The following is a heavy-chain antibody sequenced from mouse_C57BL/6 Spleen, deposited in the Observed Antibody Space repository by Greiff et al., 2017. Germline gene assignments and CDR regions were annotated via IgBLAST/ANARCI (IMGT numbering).Heavy chain of an antibody. CDR3: AGLTGVYYYAMDY. CDR2: IHPNSGST. CDR1: GYTFTSYW. J-gene: IGHJ4*01. D-gene: IGHD4-1*01. V-gene: IGHV1-64*01. Sequence: QVQLQQSGAELVKPGASVKLSCKASGYTFTSYWMHWVKQRPGQGLEWIGMIHPNSGSTNYNEKFKSKATLTVDKSSSTAYMQLSSLTSEDSAVYYCAGLTGVYYYAMDYWGQGTSVTVSS.